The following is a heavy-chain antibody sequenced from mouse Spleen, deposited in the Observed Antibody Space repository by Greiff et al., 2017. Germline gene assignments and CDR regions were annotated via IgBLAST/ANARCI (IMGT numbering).Heavy chain of an antibody. V-gene: IGHV8-8*01. D-gene: IGHD1-1*01. CDR2: IWWDDDK. Sequence: QVTLKVCGPGILQPSQTLSLTCSFSGFSLSTSGMGVGWIRQPSGKGLEWLAHIWWDDDKRYNPALKSRLTISKDTSSNQVFLKIASVDTADTATYYCARGYYYGSSYGSGYFDYWGQGTTLTVSS. CDR3: ARGYYYGSSYGSGYFDY. CDR1: GFSLSTSGMG. J-gene: IGHJ2*01.